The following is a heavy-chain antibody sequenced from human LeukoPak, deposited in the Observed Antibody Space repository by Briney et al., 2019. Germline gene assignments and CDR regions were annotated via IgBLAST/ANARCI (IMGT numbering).Heavy chain of an antibody. CDR2: INHSGST. Sequence: PSETLSLTCAVYGGSFSGYYWSWIRQPPGKGLEWIGEINHSGSTNYNPSLKSRVTISVDTSKNQFSLKLSSVTAADTAVYYCARKQLDYYYYYYMDVWGKGTTVTVSS. CDR1: GGSFSGYY. J-gene: IGHJ6*03. V-gene: IGHV4-34*01. D-gene: IGHD6-13*01. CDR3: ARKQLDYYYYYYMDV.